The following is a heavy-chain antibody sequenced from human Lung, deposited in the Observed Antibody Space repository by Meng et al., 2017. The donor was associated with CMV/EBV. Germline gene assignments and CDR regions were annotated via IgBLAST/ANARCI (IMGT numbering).Heavy chain of an antibody. D-gene: IGHD5-24*01. CDR3: ARDTRWVQET. Sequence: GGSLRLSLAASGFTLSDFWMSWVRQAPGKGLEWVANIKQDGSEKYYVDSVKGRFTISRDNAKNSLYLQMNSLRDEDTAIYYCARDTRWVQETWGQGTQVTFSS. V-gene: IGHV3-7*01. CDR2: IKQDGSEK. J-gene: IGHJ4*02. CDR1: GFTLSDFW.